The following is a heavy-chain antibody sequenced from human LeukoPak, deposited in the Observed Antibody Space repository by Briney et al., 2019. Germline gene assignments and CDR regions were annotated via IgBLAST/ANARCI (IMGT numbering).Heavy chain of an antibody. J-gene: IGHJ4*02. Sequence: GGSLRLSCAASGFTVSSNYMSWVRQAPGKGLEWVSGISGSGGSTYYADSVKGRFTISRDNSKNTVYLQMNSLRAEDTAVYYCAKDLFVGTYWGQGTLVTVSS. V-gene: IGHV3-23*01. D-gene: IGHD2-15*01. CDR1: GFTVSSNY. CDR2: ISGSGGST. CDR3: AKDLFVGTY.